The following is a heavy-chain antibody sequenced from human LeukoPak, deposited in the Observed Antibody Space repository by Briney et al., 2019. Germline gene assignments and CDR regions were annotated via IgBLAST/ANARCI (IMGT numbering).Heavy chain of an antibody. CDR2: IYSGGST. CDR3: ARDGIISPFDY. D-gene: IGHD3-10*01. CDR1: GFTVSTNY. Sequence: PGGSLGLSCAASGFTVSTNYMTWVRQAPGKGLEWVSVIYSGGSTYYADSVKGRFTISRDNSKNTLYLQMNSLRAEDTAVYYCARDGIISPFDYWGQGTLVTVSS. J-gene: IGHJ4*02. V-gene: IGHV3-66*02.